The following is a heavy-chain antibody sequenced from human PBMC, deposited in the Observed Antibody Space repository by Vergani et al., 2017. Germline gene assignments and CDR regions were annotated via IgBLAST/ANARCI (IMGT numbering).Heavy chain of an antibody. J-gene: IGHJ4*02. CDR3: ARVWLLEYSSSYRDRPSDY. V-gene: IGHV3-7*01. CDR1: GFTVSSNY. CDR2: IKQDGSEK. Sequence: EVQLVESGGGLVQPGGSLRLSCAASGFTVSSNYMSWVRQAPGKGLEWVANIKQDGSEKYYVDSVKGRFTISRDNAKNSLSLQMNSLRAEDTAVYYCARVWLLEYSSSYRDRPSDYWGQGTLVTVSS. D-gene: IGHD6-6*01.